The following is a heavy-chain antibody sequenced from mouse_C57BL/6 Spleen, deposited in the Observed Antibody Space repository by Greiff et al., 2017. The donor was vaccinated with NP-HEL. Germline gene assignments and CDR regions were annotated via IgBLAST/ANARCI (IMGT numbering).Heavy chain of an antibody. CDR2: IWSGGST. Sequence: VKLMESGPGLVQPSQSLSITCTVSGFSLTSYGVHWVRQSPGKGLEWLGVIWSGGSTDYNAAFISRLSISKDNSKSQVFFKMNSLQADDTAIYYCASFTTVVAHWYFDVWGTGTTVTVSS. J-gene: IGHJ1*03. D-gene: IGHD1-1*01. CDR3: ASFTTVVAHWYFDV. V-gene: IGHV2-2*01. CDR1: GFSLTSYG.